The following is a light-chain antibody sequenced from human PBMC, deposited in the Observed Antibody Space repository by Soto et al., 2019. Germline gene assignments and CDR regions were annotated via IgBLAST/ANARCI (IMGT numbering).Light chain of an antibody. CDR1: QTISGNY. CDR3: QQYVISVT. V-gene: IGKV3-20*01. CDR2: GAS. Sequence: EILLTQSPGTLSLSPGERATLSCRASQTISGNYLAWYQQKPGQAPRLLIYGASNRATGIPERFTGSGSGTNFTLTLSRLETQDSAMYYCQQYVISVTFGQGTRLEIK. J-gene: IGKJ5*01.